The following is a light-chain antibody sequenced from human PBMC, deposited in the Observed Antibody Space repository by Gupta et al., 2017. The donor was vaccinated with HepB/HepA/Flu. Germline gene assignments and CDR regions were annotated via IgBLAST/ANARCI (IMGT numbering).Light chain of an antibody. CDR1: SGDVGTYNY. V-gene: IGLV2-14*03. Sequence: QSALTQPASVSGSPGQSITISCTGSSGDVGTYNYVSWYQQHPGKAPQLIIYDVRIRPSGVSDRFSGSKSGNTASLTISGLQTEDEADFYCSSYTTSKTVVFGGGTRLTVL. CDR3: SSYTTSKTVV. CDR2: DVR. J-gene: IGLJ2*01.